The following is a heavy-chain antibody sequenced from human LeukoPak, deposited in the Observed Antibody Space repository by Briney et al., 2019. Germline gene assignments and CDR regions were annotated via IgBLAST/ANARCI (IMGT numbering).Heavy chain of an antibody. Sequence: KTSETLSLTCTVSGYSISTGYYWGWIRQPPGKGLEWIGSIYHSGSTYYNPSLKSRVAISVDTSKNQFSLRLSSVTAADTAVYYCAGLVPTSWYYYFHYWGQGTLVTVSS. V-gene: IGHV4-38-2*02. D-gene: IGHD6-13*01. J-gene: IGHJ4*02. CDR3: AGLVPTSWYYYFHY. CDR1: GYSISTGYY. CDR2: IYHSGST.